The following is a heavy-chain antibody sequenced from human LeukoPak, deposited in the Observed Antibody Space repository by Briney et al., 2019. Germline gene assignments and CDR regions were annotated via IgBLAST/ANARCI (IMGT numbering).Heavy chain of an antibody. CDR2: ISGSNSYI. Sequence: GGSLRLSCAASGFTFNSYSMNWVRQAPGKGLEWVSSISGSNSYIYYADSMKGRFTISRDNAKNSLYLQMNSLRAEDTAVYYCARDLNWETYWGQGTLVSVSS. J-gene: IGHJ4*02. V-gene: IGHV3-21*01. CDR1: GFTFNSYS. D-gene: IGHD7-27*01. CDR3: ARDLNWETY.